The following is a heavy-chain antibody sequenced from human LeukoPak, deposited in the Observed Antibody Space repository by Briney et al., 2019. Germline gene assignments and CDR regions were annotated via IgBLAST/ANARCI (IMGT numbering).Heavy chain of an antibody. CDR1: GFTFSSYA. V-gene: IGHV3-30*04. D-gene: IGHD6-13*01. Sequence: PGGSLRLSCAASGFTFSSYAMHWVRQAPGKGLEWVAVISYDGSNKYYADSVKGRFTISRDNSKNTLYLQMNSLRAEDTAVYYCARGLSSLNEIYYWGQGTLVTVSS. CDR3: ARGLSSLNEIYY. J-gene: IGHJ4*02. CDR2: ISYDGSNK.